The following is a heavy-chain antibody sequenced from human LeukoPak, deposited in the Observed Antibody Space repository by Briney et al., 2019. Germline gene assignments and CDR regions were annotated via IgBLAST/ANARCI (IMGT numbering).Heavy chain of an antibody. D-gene: IGHD2-2*01. CDR3: AKDIVVVPAAISN. J-gene: IGHJ4*02. CDR2: ISGSGGST. V-gene: IGHV3-23*01. Sequence: PGGSLRLSCAASGFTFSSYAMSWVRQAPGKGLEWVSAISGSGGSTYYADSVKGRFTISRDNSKNTLYLQVSSLRAEDTAVYYCAKDIVVVPAAISNWGQGTLVTVSS. CDR1: GFTFSSYA.